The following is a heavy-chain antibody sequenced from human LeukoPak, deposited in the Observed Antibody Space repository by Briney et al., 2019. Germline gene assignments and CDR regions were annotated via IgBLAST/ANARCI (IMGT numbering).Heavy chain of an antibody. CDR3: ARRPPSAAGPFDY. CDR1: GYTFTSYY. Sequence: ASVKVSCKASGYTFTSYYMHWVRQAPGQGLEWMGIIHPSGGSTIYAQRFQGRVTMTSDTSTSTVYMELSSLRSGDTAVYYCARRPPSAAGPFDYWGQGTLVTVSS. CDR2: IHPSGGST. D-gene: IGHD6-19*01. J-gene: IGHJ4*02. V-gene: IGHV1-46*01.